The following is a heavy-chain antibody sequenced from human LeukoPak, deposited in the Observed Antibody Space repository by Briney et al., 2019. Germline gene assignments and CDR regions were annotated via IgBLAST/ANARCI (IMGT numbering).Heavy chain of an antibody. CDR3: TKGDSTVTTYY. V-gene: IGHV3-23*01. CDR1: GFTFSISV. Sequence: PGGSLRLSCAASGFTFSISVMSWVRQAPGKGLEWVSAITGSGASTYYADSAKGRFTISRDYSKNTLYLQMNSLRAEDTAVYYCTKGDSTVTTYYWGQGTLVTVSS. J-gene: IGHJ4*02. CDR2: ITGSGAST. D-gene: IGHD4-17*01.